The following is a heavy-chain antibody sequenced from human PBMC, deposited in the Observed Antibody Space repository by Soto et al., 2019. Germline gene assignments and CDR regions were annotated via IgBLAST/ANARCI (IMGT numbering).Heavy chain of an antibody. J-gene: IGHJ2*01. V-gene: IGHV4-34*01. CDR3: ARESHDILTGPPWVWYFDL. CDR1: GGSFSGYY. Sequence: QVQLQQWGAGPLRPLETLSLTCGVSGGSFSGYYWAWIRQSPGKGLEWIGEINDRGSINYNPSLKSRVSFSVDTSKNHYSLELRSVTAADTAVYYCARESHDILTGPPWVWYFDLWGRGTLVTVSS. D-gene: IGHD3-9*01. CDR2: INDRGSI.